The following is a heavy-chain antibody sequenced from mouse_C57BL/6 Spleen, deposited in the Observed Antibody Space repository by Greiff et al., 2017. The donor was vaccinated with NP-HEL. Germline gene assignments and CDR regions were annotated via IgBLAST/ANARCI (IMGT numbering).Heavy chain of an antibody. CDR1: GYTFTDYE. J-gene: IGHJ4*01. D-gene: IGHD2-3*01. CDR3: TGGYDGYYDYAMDY. CDR2: IDPETGGT. V-gene: IGHV1-15*01. Sequence: VQLQQSGAELVRPGASVTLSCKASGYTFTDYEMHWVKQTPVHGLEWIGAIDPETGGTAYNQKFKGKAILTADKSSSTAYMELRSLTSEDSAVYYCTGGYDGYYDYAMDYWGQGTSVTVSS.